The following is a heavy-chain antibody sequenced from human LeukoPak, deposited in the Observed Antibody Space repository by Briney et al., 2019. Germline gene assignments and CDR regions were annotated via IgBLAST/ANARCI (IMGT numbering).Heavy chain of an antibody. CDR2: INWNGGST. J-gene: IGHJ5*02. CDR3: AKASRATLTTVINWFDP. V-gene: IGHV3-20*04. CDR1: GFTFDDYG. Sequence: GGSLRLSCAASGFTFDDYGMSWVRQAPGKGLEWVSGINWNGGSTAYADSVKGRFTISRDNSKNTLYLQMNSLRVEDTAVYYCAKASRATLTTVINWFDPWGQGTPVTVSS. D-gene: IGHD4-11*01.